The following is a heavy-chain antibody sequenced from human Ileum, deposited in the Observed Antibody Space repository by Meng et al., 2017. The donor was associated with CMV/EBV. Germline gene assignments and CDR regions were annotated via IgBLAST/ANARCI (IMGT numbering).Heavy chain of an antibody. Sequence: GESLKISCTTSGFTFGDYAMTWVRQAPGKGLEWVGFIRSKAYGRTTEYAASVKGRFTISRDDSKSIAYLQMNSLKTEDTAVYYCAREAGIAARRLNYYGVDVWGQGTTVTVSS. CDR1: GFTFGDYA. D-gene: IGHD6-6*01. V-gene: IGHV3-49*04. CDR2: IRSKAYGRTT. CDR3: AREAGIAARRLNYYGVDV. J-gene: IGHJ6*02.